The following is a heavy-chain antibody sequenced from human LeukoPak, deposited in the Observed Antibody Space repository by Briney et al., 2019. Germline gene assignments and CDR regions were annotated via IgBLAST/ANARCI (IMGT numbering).Heavy chain of an antibody. CDR3: ARVRNSGFRYVDS. CDR1: GYTFTSYG. J-gene: IGHJ4*02. D-gene: IGHD5-12*01. CDR2: IIPIFGTA. Sequence: GASVKVSCKASGYTFTSYGISWVRQAPGQGLEWMGGIIPIFGTANYAQKFQGRVTITADKSTSTAYMDLRSLRSDDTAVYYCARVRNSGFRYVDSWGQGTLVTVSS. V-gene: IGHV1-69*06.